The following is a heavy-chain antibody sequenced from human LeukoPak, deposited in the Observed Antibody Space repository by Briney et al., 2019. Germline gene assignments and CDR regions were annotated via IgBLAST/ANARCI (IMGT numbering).Heavy chain of an antibody. CDR3: ARVLWFGQLETFDY. V-gene: IGHV6-1*01. CDR2: TYYRSKWYT. CDR1: GDSVSRNTAA. Sequence: SQTLSLTCAISGDSVSRNTAAWNWIRQSPSRGLEWLGRTYYRSKWYTDYAESVKSRITINSDTSKNQCSLHLNSVTPEDTAVYYCARVLWFGQLETFDYWGQGTLVTVSS. D-gene: IGHD3-10*01. J-gene: IGHJ4*02.